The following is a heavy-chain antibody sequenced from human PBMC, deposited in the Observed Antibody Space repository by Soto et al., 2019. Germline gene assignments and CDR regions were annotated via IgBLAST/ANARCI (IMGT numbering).Heavy chain of an antibody. V-gene: IGHV1-3*01. Sequence: ASVKVSCKASGYTFTSYAMHWVRQAPGQRLEWMGFINANSGNTKYSQKFQGRVTMTRDTSTGTVSMGLTSLRSEDTAIYYCTSELQGGSHCYGMDAWGQGTTVTVSS. D-gene: IGHD3-16*01. CDR3: TSELQGGSHCYGMDA. J-gene: IGHJ6*02. CDR2: INANSGNT. CDR1: GYTFTSYA.